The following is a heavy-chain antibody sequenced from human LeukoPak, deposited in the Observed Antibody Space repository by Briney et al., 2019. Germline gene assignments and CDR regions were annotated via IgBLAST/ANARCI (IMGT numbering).Heavy chain of an antibody. CDR3: ARRVGVVVPAAMEEEDY. J-gene: IGHJ4*02. D-gene: IGHD2-2*01. V-gene: IGHV4-38-2*02. Sequence: SETLSLTCNVSGYSVNTGYYWGWIRQPPGKGLEWIGSIYYSGSTYYNPSLKSRVTISVDTSKNQFSLKLSSVTAADTAVYYCARRVGVVVPAAMEEEDYWGQGTLVTVSS. CDR2: IYYSGST. CDR1: GYSVNTGYY.